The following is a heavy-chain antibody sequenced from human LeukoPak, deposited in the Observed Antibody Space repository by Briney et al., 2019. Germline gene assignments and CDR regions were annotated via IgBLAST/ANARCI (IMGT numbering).Heavy chain of an antibody. CDR2: IRYDASNK. Sequence: GGSLRLSCAASGFTFSGFGMHWVRQAPGKGLERVAFIRYDASNKYYADSVNGRFTISRDNSKNTLYLQMNSLRAEDTAVYYCATDVHPGNNWFDPWGQGTLVTVSS. J-gene: IGHJ5*02. CDR3: ATDVHPGNNWFDP. D-gene: IGHD1-1*01. CDR1: GFTFSGFG. V-gene: IGHV3-30*02.